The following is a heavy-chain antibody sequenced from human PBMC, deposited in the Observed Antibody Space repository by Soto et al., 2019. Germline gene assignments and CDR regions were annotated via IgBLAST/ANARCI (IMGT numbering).Heavy chain of an antibody. J-gene: IGHJ5*02. Sequence: GASVKVSCKASGGTFSSYTISWVRQAPGQGLEWMGRIIPILGIANYAQKFQGRVTITADKSTSTAYMELSSLRSEDTAVYYCARDNNIVVGNPSWFDPWGQGTLVTVSS. CDR2: IIPILGIA. V-gene: IGHV1-69*04. CDR1: GGTFSSYT. CDR3: ARDNNIVVGNPSWFDP. D-gene: IGHD2-15*01.